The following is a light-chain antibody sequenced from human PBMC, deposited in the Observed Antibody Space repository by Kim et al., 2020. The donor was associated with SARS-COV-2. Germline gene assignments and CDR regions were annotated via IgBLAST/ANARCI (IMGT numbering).Light chain of an antibody. CDR3: QQYNNWPRS. V-gene: IGKV3-15*01. CDR1: QNVNSN. J-gene: IGKJ4*01. CDR2: GAS. Sequence: IAMTQSPAILSVSPGERATLSCRASQNVNSNLVWYQQKPGQAPRLLIYGASARATGIPDRFSGSGSGTELTLTIRSLQPEGFAIYYCQQYNNWPRSFCGGTKVDIK.